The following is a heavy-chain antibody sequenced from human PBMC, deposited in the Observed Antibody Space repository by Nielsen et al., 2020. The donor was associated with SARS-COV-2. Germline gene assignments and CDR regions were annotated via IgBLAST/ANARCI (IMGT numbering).Heavy chain of an antibody. V-gene: IGHV3-74*01. D-gene: IGHD2-2*01. CDR1: GFTFSTNW. Sequence: GGSLRLSCVASGFTFSTNWMHWVRPAPGKGLVWVSRITSDGSRTTYADSVQGRFTISRDNAKNTLYLQMNSLRAEDTAVYYCARHPVVVVPAAVSYYYYGMDVWGQGTTVTVSS. CDR3: ARHPVVVVPAAVSYYYYGMDV. J-gene: IGHJ6*02. CDR2: ITSDGSRT.